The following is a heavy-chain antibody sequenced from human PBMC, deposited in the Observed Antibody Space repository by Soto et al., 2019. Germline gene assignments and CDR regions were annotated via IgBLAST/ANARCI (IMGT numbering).Heavy chain of an antibody. V-gene: IGHV4-31*03. CDR2: VYHSGST. CDR3: ARDCTYYGSGNYNFDH. D-gene: IGHD3-10*01. Sequence: QVQLQESGPRLVKPSQTLFLTCTVSGGSITSGTYYWSWIRQQPGKGLEWIGYVYHSGSTYYNPSLKSRVTISVDTSKNQFSLRLSSVTAADTAVYYCARDCTYYGSGNYNFDHWGQGILVTVSA. CDR1: GGSITSGTYY. J-gene: IGHJ4*02.